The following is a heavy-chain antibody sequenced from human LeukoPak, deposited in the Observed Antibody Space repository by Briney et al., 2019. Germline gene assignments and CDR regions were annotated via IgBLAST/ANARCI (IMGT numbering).Heavy chain of an antibody. CDR2: ISPDSNFI. J-gene: IGHJ5*02. CDR3: ANFQTVGVKPFEH. CDR1: GFTFTSSG. V-gene: IGHV3-21*01. Sequence: GGSLRLSCAASGFTFTSSGMNWVRQAPGKGLEWVSSISPDSNFIPQADSVKGRSTISRDNAKNSLYLQMESLRVEDTAVYYCANFQTVGVKPFEHWGQGTLVTVSS. D-gene: IGHD3-3*01.